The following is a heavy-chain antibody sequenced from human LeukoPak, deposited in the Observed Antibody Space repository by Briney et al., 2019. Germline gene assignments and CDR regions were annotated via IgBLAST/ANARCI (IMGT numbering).Heavy chain of an antibody. Sequence: GGSLRLSCAASGFTVSSNYMSWVRQAPGKGLEWVSVIYSGGSTYYADSVKGRFTISRDNSKNTLYLQMNSLRAEDTAVYYCASGYYYDSSGYPRAYFQHWGQGTLVTVSS. CDR3: ASGYYYDSSGYPRAYFQH. CDR1: GFTVSSNY. V-gene: IGHV3-66*01. CDR2: IYSGGST. D-gene: IGHD3-22*01. J-gene: IGHJ1*01.